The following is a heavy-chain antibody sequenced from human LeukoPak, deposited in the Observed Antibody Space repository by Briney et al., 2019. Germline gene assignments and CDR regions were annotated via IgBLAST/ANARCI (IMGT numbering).Heavy chain of an antibody. D-gene: IGHD5-18*01. J-gene: IGHJ4*02. CDR1: GFTFSSYG. CDR3: ASGTSDTPMAAFDY. CDR2: ISYDGSNK. Sequence: GRSLRLSCAASGFTFSSYGMHWVRQAPGKGLEWVAVISYDGSNKYYADSVKGRFTISRDNSKNTLYLQMNSLRAEDTAVYYCASGTSDTPMAAFDYWGQGTLVTVSS. V-gene: IGHV3-30*03.